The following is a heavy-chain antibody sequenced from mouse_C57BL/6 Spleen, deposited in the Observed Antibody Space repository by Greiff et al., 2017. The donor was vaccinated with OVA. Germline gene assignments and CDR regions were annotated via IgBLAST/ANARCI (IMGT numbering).Heavy chain of an antibody. J-gene: IGHJ4*01. V-gene: IGHV1-59*01. CDR1: GYTFTSYW. D-gene: IGHD3-3*01. CDR2: IDPSDSYT. CDR3: ARRGLEGDYAMDY. Sequence: VQLQQSGAELVRPGTSVKLSCKASGYTFTSYWMHWVKQRPGQGLEWIGVIDPSDSYTNYNQKFKGKATLTVDTSSSTAYMQLSSLTSEDSAVYYCARRGLEGDYAMDYWGQGTSVTVSS.